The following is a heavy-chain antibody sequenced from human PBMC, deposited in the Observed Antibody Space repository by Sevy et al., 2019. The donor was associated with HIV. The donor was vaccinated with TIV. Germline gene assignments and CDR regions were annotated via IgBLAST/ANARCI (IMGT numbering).Heavy chain of an antibody. CDR1: GYSFTSYW. J-gene: IGHJ5*02. CDR3: SRRGFGWNYEARWFDP. Sequence: GESLKISCKGSGYSFTSYWIGWVRQMPGKGLESMGIIYPGDSDTRYSPSFQGQVTISADKSISTAYLQGSSLKASDTAMYYCSRRGFGWNYEARWFDPWGQGTLVTVSS. D-gene: IGHD1-7*01. V-gene: IGHV5-51*01. CDR2: IYPGDSDT.